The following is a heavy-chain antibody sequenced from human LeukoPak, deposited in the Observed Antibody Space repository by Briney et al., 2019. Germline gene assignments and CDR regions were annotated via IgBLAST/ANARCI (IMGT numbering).Heavy chain of an antibody. D-gene: IGHD3-10*01. V-gene: IGHV1-24*01. CDR3: EKDLCGSGKSFDY. CDR2: FDPEDGET. CDR1: GYTLTELS. Sequence: ASVKVSCKVSGYTLTELSMHWVRQAPGKGLEWMGGFDPEDGETIYAKTFQARDTMTEDTSPDTGYMELASLGFEYTAVYYGEKDLCGSGKSFDYWGQGTLVTVSS. J-gene: IGHJ4*02.